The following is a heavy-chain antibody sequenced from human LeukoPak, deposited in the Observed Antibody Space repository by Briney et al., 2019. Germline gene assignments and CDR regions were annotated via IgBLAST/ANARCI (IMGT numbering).Heavy chain of an antibody. CDR1: GGSISSGDYY. CDR2: IYYSGST. V-gene: IGHV4-31*03. D-gene: IGHD2-15*01. Sequence: SETLSLTCTVSGGSISSGDYYWSWIRQHPGKGLEWIGYIYYSGSTYYNPSLKSRVTMSIDTSKNQFSLNLSSVTAADTAVYYCARVFDSAGYCRGGSCLAFDYWGQGTPVTVSS. CDR3: ARVFDSAGYCRGGSCLAFDY. J-gene: IGHJ4*02.